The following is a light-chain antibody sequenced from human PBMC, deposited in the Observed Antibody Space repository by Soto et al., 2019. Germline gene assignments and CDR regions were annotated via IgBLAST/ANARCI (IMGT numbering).Light chain of an antibody. CDR3: SSYTRRSTLVV. V-gene: IGLV2-14*01. CDR2: DVS. Sequence: SALTQPASVAGSPGQSITISCTGTSSDVGGYKYVSWYQQHPGKAPKLMIYDVSNRPSGVSNRFAGSKSGNTAYLPISGLQAEDEADYYCSSYTRRSTLVVFGGGTKLTVL. J-gene: IGLJ2*01. CDR1: SSDVGGYKY.